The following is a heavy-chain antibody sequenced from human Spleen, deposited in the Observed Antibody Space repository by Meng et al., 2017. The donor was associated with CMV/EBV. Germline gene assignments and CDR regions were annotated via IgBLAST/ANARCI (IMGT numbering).Heavy chain of an antibody. CDR2: INPNRGDT. Sequence: KAFGYTFTGYYLHWVRQAPGQGLEGMGWINPNRGDTDYAKNLQGRVTMTRDTSISTAYMEPSGLRSDDTAVYYCARQYYDLGDAFDIWGQGTLVTVSS. CDR1: GYTFTGYY. J-gene: IGHJ3*02. D-gene: IGHD3-22*01. V-gene: IGHV1-2*02. CDR3: ARQYYDLGDAFDI.